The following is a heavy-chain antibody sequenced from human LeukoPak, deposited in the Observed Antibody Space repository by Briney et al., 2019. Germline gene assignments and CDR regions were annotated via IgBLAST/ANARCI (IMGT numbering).Heavy chain of an antibody. J-gene: IGHJ1*01. CDR3: ARDSGANGYYFEHFHH. V-gene: IGHV3-30-3*01. CDR2: VSYDGTNK. CDR1: GFTFSNYA. D-gene: IGHD3-22*01. Sequence: GGSLRLSCAASGFTFSNYAMHWVRQAPGKGLEWVAVVSYDGTNKYSADSVKGRFTISRDNSKNTVYLQMNSLRPEDTAVYYCARDSGANGYYFEHFHHWGQGTLVTVSS.